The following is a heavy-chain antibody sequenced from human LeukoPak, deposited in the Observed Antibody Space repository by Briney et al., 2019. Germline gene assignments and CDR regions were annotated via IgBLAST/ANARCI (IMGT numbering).Heavy chain of an antibody. CDR1: GFTFSSFG. Sequence: PGGSLRLSCVASGFTFSSFGMTWVRQAPGKGLEWVSDINHSGGSLYAESVEGRFTISRDNSKNTLYLQINRVRADDTAVYFCATFGCTHGVCPRPFDYWGRGTLVTVSS. V-gene: IGHV3-23*01. CDR3: ATFGCTHGVCPRPFDY. CDR2: INHSGGS. J-gene: IGHJ4*02. D-gene: IGHD2-8*01.